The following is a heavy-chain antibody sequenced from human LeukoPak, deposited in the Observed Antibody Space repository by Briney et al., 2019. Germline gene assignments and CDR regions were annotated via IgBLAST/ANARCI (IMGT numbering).Heavy chain of an antibody. Sequence: GGSLRLSCAASGINFSNAWLTWVRQAPGKGLEWVGRIKSKKDGEITDYAAPVKGRFTISRDDSKDTSYLEMISLKTEDTAVYYCSTGGGVLRFLGGQGTLVTVSS. D-gene: IGHD3-3*01. V-gene: IGHV3-15*01. J-gene: IGHJ4*02. CDR3: STGGGVLRFL. CDR1: GINFSNAW. CDR2: IKSKKDGEIT.